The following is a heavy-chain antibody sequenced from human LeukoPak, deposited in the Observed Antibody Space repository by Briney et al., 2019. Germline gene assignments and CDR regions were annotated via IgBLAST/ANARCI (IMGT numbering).Heavy chain of an antibody. CDR3: ATGYSYGYDHAFDI. CDR2: ISGSGGST. Sequence: PGGSLRLSCAASGFTFSSYAMSWVRQAPGKGLEWVSAISGSGGSTYYADSVKGRFTISRDNAKNSLYLQMNSLRAEDTAVYYCATGYSYGYDHAFDIWGQGTMVTVSS. J-gene: IGHJ3*02. V-gene: IGHV3-23*01. D-gene: IGHD5-18*01. CDR1: GFTFSSYA.